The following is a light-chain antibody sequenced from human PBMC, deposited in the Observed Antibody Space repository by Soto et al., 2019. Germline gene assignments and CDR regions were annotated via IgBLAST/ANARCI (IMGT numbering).Light chain of an antibody. V-gene: IGKV3D-11*01. CDR3: QQRSNWHPIT. Sequence: EIVLTQSPATLSLSPGERATLSCRASQGVSSYLAWYQQKPGQAPMLLIYDASNRATGIPARFSGSGPGTAFTLTISSLEPEDFAVDYCQQRSNWHPITFGQGTRLEIK. CDR2: DAS. CDR1: QGVSSY. J-gene: IGKJ5*01.